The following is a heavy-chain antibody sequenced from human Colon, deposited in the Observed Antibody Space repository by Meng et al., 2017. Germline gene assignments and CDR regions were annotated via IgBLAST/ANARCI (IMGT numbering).Heavy chain of an antibody. CDR3: ARELQLGY. Sequence: QRGDAGGGLVKPGASLRLVYGASGFTFSSYSMNWVRQAPGKGLEWVSSISTSSSYIYYADSVKGRFTISRDDAKNSLYLQMNSLRAEDMAVYYCARELQLGYWGQGTLVTVSS. CDR2: ISTSSSYI. V-gene: IGHV3-21*01. J-gene: IGHJ4*02. D-gene: IGHD5-24*01. CDR1: GFTFSSYS.